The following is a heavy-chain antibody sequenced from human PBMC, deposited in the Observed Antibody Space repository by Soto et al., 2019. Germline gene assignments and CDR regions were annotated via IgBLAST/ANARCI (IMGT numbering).Heavy chain of an antibody. J-gene: IGHJ4*02. CDR2: ISGSGGST. V-gene: IGHV3-23*01. D-gene: IGHD1-26*01. CDR3: AKDWSWVNGTLGPLDY. Sequence: PVGSLRLSCAASGFTFSSYAMSWVRQAPVKGLEWVSAISGSGGSTYYADSVKGRFTISRDNSKNTLYLQMNSLRAEDTAVYYCAKDWSWVNGTLGPLDYWGQGTLVTVSS. CDR1: GFTFSSYA.